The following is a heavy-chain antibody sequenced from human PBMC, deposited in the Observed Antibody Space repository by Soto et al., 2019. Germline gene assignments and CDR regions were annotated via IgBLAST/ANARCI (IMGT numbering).Heavy chain of an antibody. D-gene: IGHD1-7*01. CDR1: GGSFSGYY. CDR3: ARGGYNWNYTSGFDP. J-gene: IGHJ5*02. V-gene: IGHV4-34*01. Sequence: SETLSLTCAVYGGSFSGYYWSWIRQPPGKGLEWIGEINHSGSTNCNPSLKSRVTISVDTSKNQISLKLSSVTAADTAVYYCARGGYNWNYTSGFDPWGQGTLVTVSS. CDR2: INHSGST.